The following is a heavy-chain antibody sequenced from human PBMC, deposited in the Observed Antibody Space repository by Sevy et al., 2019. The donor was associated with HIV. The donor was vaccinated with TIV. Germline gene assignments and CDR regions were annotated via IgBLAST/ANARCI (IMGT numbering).Heavy chain of an antibody. CDR2: ISPHNGDT. V-gene: IGHV1-18*01. D-gene: IGHD2-15*01. CDR3: ARAYCSGGRCYSLAY. J-gene: IGHJ4*02. Sequence: ASVKVSCKASGYTFTDYGISWVRQAPGQGLEWMGWISPHNGDTNYAQKLQGRVTMITDTSANTAYMEVRGLRYDDTAVYYCARAYCSGGRCYSLAYWGQGTLVTVS. CDR1: GYTFTDYG.